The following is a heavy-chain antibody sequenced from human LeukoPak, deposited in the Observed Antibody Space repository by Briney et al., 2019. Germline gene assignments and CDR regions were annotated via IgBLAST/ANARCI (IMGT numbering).Heavy chain of an antibody. CDR3: ATADPRRSYLFFDY. V-gene: IGHV1-24*01. CDR2: FDPEDGET. CDR1: GYTLTELS. Sequence: ASVNVSCTVSGYTLTELSMHWVRQAPGKGLEWMGGFDPEDGETIYAQKFQGRVTMAEDTSTDTAYMELSSLRSEDTAVYYCATADPRRSYLFFDYWGQGTLVTVSS. J-gene: IGHJ4*02. D-gene: IGHD1-26*01.